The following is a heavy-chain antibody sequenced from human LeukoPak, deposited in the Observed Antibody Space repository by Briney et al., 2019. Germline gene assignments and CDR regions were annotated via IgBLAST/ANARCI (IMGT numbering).Heavy chain of an antibody. CDR1: GFTFTSYA. V-gene: IGHV3-23*01. CDR2: ISGSGGST. J-gene: IGHJ4*02. Sequence: GGSLRLSCAASGFTFTSYAMSGVPQAPGKGLQWVSAISGSGGSTYYADSVKGRFTISRDNSNNTLYLQMNRLRAEDTAVYYCAKDESSGWPKYFVCRRQGALLTVSS. D-gene: IGHD6-19*01. CDR3: AKDESSGWPKYFVC.